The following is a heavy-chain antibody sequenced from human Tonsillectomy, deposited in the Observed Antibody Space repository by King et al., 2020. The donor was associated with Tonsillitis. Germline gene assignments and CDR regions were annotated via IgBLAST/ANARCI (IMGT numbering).Heavy chain of an antibody. CDR1: GYSFTSYW. V-gene: IGHV5-51*01. CDR2: IYPGDSDT. Sequence: VQLVESGAEVKKPGESLKISCKGSGYSFTSYWIAWGRQMPGKGLEWMGIIYPGDSDTRYSPSFQGQVTVSIDKSISTAYLKWSRLKTSDTAMYYCARQSRGGIGSIYSSSSLWGRGTLVTVST. D-gene: IGHD6-6*01. CDR3: ARQSRGGIGSIYSSSSL. J-gene: IGHJ4*02.